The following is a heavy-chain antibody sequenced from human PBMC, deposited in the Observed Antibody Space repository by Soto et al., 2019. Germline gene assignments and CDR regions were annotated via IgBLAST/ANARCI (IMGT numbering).Heavy chain of an antibody. V-gene: IGHV3-23*01. CDR1: GFTFSSYA. D-gene: IGHD3-10*01. CDR3: AKDPGVEWFGSIYYYYGMDV. J-gene: IGHJ6*02. CDR2: ISGSGGST. Sequence: EVQLLESGGGLVQPGGSLRLSCAASGFTFSSYAMSWVRQAPGKGLEWVSAISGSGGSTYYADSVKGRFTISRDNSKNTLYLQMNSLRAEDTAVYYCAKDPGVEWFGSIYYYYGMDVWGQGTTVTVSS.